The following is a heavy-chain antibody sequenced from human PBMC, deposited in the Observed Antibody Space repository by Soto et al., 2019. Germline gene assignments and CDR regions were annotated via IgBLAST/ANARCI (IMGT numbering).Heavy chain of an antibody. D-gene: IGHD6-19*01. Sequence: EVQLLESGGGLVQPGGSLRLSCVASGFTFSSYAMSWVRQAPGKGLEWVSSFSASGTTTYYADSVRGRFTISRDNYKDTLYLLMNSLRVEDTALYYCAKAGQWLADFDYWGQGTLVTVSS. CDR1: GFTFSSYA. CDR2: FSASGTTT. J-gene: IGHJ4*02. CDR3: AKAGQWLADFDY. V-gene: IGHV3-23*01.